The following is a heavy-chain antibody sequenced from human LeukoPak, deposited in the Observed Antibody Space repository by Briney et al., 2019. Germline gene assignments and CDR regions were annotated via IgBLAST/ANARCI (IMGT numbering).Heavy chain of an antibody. V-gene: IGHV3-23*03. CDR3: ARTASSGYFYFDY. J-gene: IGHJ4*02. CDR2: IYSGGST. CDR1: GLTFSSYA. Sequence: GGSLRLSCAASGLTFSSYAMSWVRQAPGKGLEWVSVIYSGGSTYYADSVKGRFTISRDNSKNTLYLQMNSLRAEHTAVYYCARTASSGYFYFDYWGQGTLVTVSS. D-gene: IGHD3-22*01.